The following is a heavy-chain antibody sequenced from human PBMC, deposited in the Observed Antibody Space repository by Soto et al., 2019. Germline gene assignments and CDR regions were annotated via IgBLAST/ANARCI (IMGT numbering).Heavy chain of an antibody. J-gene: IGHJ5*02. Sequence: QVQLVQSGAEVKKPGASVKVSCKASGYTFSTYGFSWVRQAPGQGLEWMGWIGADNGDTNYAQNFQGRVTMTTDTSTTTSYMEWRRLTSEDTDVYFCAGDWKGAEGFDPWGQGTRVTVSS. CDR2: IGADNGDT. CDR3: AGDWKGAEGFDP. CDR1: GYTFSTYG. D-gene: IGHD1-1*01. V-gene: IGHV1-18*01.